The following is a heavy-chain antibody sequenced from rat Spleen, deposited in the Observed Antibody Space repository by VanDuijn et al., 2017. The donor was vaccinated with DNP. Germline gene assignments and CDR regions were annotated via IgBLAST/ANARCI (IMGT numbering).Heavy chain of an antibody. D-gene: IGHD1-12*02. CDR3: ARGDYDGSYYSYYFDY. CDR2: IWTGGST. J-gene: IGHJ2*01. Sequence: QVQLKESGPGLVQPSQTLSLACTVSGFSLTSYHVHWIRQPSGKGLEWMGLIWTGGSTEYNSTLKSRLSISRDTSKSQVFLKMKSLQTEDTATYYCARGDYDGSYYSYYFDYWGQGVMVTVSS. CDR1: GFSLTSYH. V-gene: IGHV2-43*01.